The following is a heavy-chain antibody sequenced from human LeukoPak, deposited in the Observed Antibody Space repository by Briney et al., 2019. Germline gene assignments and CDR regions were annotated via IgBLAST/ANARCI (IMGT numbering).Heavy chain of an antibody. CDR2: IYPGDSDT. CDR3: ARQNIVVVPAATNYYGMDV. J-gene: IGHJ6*02. D-gene: IGHD2-2*01. CDR1: GYSFTSYW. V-gene: IGHV5-51*01. Sequence: GESLKISCKGSGYSFTSYWIGWVRQMPGKGLEWMGIIYPGDSDTRYSPSFQGQVTISADKPISTAYLQWSSLKASDTAMYYCARQNIVVVPAATNYYGMDVWGQGTTVTVSS.